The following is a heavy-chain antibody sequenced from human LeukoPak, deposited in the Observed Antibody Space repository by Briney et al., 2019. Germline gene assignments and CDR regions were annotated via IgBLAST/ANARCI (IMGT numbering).Heavy chain of an antibody. J-gene: IGHJ4*02. D-gene: IGHD2-2*01. CDR1: GFTLSSYA. CDR3: AKVNYYQPYF. V-gene: IGHV3-23*01. CDR2: IDVTTGAS. Sequence: PGGSLRLSCAASGFTLSSYAMSWVRQAPGKGLEWVSTIDVTTGASYYADSVKGRFTISRDTFQNTLYLQLNSLRVDDTAVYYCAKVNYYQPYFWGQGTLVTVSS.